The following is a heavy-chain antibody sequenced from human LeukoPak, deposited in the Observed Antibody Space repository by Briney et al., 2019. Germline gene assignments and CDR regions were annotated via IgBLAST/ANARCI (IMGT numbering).Heavy chain of an antibody. V-gene: IGHV4-39*01. D-gene: IGHD3-22*01. CDR2: IYYSGST. J-gene: IGHJ3*02. Sequence: NSSETLSLTCTVSGGSISSSSYYWGWIRQPPGNGLEWIGSIYYSGSTYYNPSLKSRVTISVDTSERQFSLKLSSVTAADTAAYYCARHMTVTYDAFDIWGQGTMVTVSS. CDR3: ARHMTVTYDAFDI. CDR1: GGSISSSSYY.